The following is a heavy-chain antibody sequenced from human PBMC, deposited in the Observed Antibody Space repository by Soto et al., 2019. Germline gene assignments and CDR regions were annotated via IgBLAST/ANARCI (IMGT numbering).Heavy chain of an antibody. J-gene: IGHJ4*02. CDR2: VSAYNRNT. CDR1: GYNFSNYG. Sequence: QVQLVQSGPEVKKPGASVKVSCKGSGYNFSNYGVTWVRQAPGQGLERLGWVSAYNRNTDYAQKFEDRATMTIDTSTNTAYLELRGLTPDDTAVYYCAMERRWEPLLYWGQGTL. D-gene: IGHD1-26*01. V-gene: IGHV1-18*01. CDR3: AMERRWEPLLY.